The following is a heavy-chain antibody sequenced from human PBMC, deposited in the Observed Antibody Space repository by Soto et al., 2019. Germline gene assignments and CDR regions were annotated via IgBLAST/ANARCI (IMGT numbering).Heavy chain of an antibody. CDR2: IFYSGGT. CDR3: ARHTYSNYAERYFDY. Sequence: SETLSLTCTVSGASISSYYWSWIRQPPGKGLEWIGYIFYSGGTNYNPSLNSRVTISVDTSKNLLSLRLSSVTAADTAVYYCARHTYSNYAERYFDYWGQGTLVTVSS. V-gene: IGHV4-59*08. J-gene: IGHJ4*02. CDR1: GASISSYY. D-gene: IGHD4-4*01.